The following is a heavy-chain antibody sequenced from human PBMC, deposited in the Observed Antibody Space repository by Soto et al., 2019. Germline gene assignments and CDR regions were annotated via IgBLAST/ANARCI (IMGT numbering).Heavy chain of an antibody. V-gene: IGHV1-69*02. Sequence: QVQLVQSGAEVKKPGSSVKVSCKASGGTFSSYTISWVRQAPGQGLEWMGRIIPILGIANYAQKFQGRVTITADKSTITAYRELGSLRSEDTAVYYCGRGGGLQSLNDDAFDIWGQRTMVTVSS. CDR2: IIPILGIA. J-gene: IGHJ3*02. D-gene: IGHD4-4*01. CDR1: GGTFSSYT. CDR3: GRGGGLQSLNDDAFDI.